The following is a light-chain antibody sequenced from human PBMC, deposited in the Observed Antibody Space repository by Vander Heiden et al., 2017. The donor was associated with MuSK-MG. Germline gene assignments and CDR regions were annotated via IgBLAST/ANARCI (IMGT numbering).Light chain of an antibody. J-gene: IGKJ1*01. Sequence: DIVMTQSPDSLAVSLGERATINCKSSQSVLHSSDNKNYLAWYQQKPGQPPKLLIYWASIRESGGPDRFSGSGSGKDFTLTISSLQTEEVAIYYCQQYWHQDGTTQTFGQGTKVEIK. CDR2: WAS. V-gene: IGKV4-1*01. CDR3: QQYWHQDGTTQT. CDR1: QSVLHSSDNKNY.